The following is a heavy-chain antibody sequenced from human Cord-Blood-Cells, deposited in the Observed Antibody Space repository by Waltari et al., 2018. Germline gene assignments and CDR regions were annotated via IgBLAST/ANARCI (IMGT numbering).Heavy chain of an antibody. D-gene: IGHD6-6*01. J-gene: IGHJ4*02. CDR3: AGIPYSSSFDY. Sequence: EVQLVQSGAEVKKPGESLKISCKGSGYSFTSYWTGWVGQMPGKGLEWMGFIYPGDSDTRDSPSFQGQATLSADKSISTAYLQWSSLKASNTAMYYCAGIPYSSSFDYWGQGTLVTVSS. CDR1: GYSFTSYW. V-gene: IGHV5-51*01. CDR2: IYPGDSDT.